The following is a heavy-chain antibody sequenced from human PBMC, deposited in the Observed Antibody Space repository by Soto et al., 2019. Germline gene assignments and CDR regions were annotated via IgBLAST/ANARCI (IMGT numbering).Heavy chain of an antibody. CDR1: GYNLREYG. CDR2: ISGDNVNR. J-gene: IGHJ6*02. CDR3: GREGQQLAQEQYFQFNGVDV. Sequence: QVHLVQSGVEVKKPGASVKVSCTAHGYNLREYGVSWLRQVPGQGFEWMGWISGDNVNRRLSQRFQDRVTMNTDTSTSPDSMELRSLRSDDTAVYFCGREGQQLAQEQYFQFNGVDVWGQGTSVTVSS. V-gene: IGHV1-18*01. D-gene: IGHD6-13*01.